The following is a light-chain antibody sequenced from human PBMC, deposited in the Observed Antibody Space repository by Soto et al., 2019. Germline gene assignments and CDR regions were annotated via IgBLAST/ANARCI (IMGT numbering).Light chain of an antibody. CDR3: GSWDSSLSAYV. CDR2: DDN. J-gene: IGLJ1*01. Sequence: QYILTQPPSVSSAPGQKVAISGSGSSSNIGGNSVSWYQQLPGTAPKLLIYDDNKRPSGIPDRFSGSKSGTSATLGITGFQTGDEADYYCGSWDSSLSAYVFGTGTKVTVL. CDR1: SSNIGGNS. V-gene: IGLV1-51*01.